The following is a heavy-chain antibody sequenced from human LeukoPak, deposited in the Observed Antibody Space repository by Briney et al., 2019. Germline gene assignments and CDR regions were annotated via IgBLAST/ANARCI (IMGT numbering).Heavy chain of an antibody. J-gene: IGHJ5*02. CDR3: ASLARGATTADWFDP. Sequence: ASVNVSCTASGYTFTSYAMNWVRQAPGQGLEWMGWINTNTGNPTYAQGFTGRFVFSLDTSVSTAYLQISSLKAEDTAVYYCASLARGATTADWFDPWGQGTLVTVSS. V-gene: IGHV7-4-1*02. D-gene: IGHD1-26*01. CDR1: GYTFTSYA. CDR2: INTNTGNP.